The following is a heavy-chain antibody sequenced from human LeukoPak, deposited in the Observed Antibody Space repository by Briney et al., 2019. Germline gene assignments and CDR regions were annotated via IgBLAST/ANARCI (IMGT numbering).Heavy chain of an antibody. J-gene: IGHJ3*02. CDR2: IVVGSGDT. CDR3: GADSMHRGVFSYAFDI. D-gene: IGHD3-10*01. CDR1: GFTFTSSA. Sequence: TSVKVSCTASGFTFTSSAVQWVRQARGQRLEWIGWIVVGSGDTNSAQKFQERVTITRDMSTRTAYMELSSLRSEDTAVYYCGADSMHRGVFSYAFDIWGQGTMVTVSS. V-gene: IGHV1-58*01.